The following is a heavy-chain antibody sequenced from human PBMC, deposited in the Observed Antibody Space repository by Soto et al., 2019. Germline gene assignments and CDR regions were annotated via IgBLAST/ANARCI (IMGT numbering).Heavy chain of an antibody. CDR3: AIEVWGRGGYYLDS. J-gene: IGHJ4*02. CDR2: IIPVFGTT. V-gene: IGHV1-69*01. CDR1: GGTFNSFG. D-gene: IGHD7-27*01. Sequence: QVHVVQSGAEVKKPGSSVKVTCKAFGGTFNSFGINWVRQAPGQGLEWMGGIIPVFGTTKYAQKFRDRVTLVADGSTSTSYMELSRLKSDDTAVYYCAIEVWGRGGYYLDSWGQGTLVTVSS.